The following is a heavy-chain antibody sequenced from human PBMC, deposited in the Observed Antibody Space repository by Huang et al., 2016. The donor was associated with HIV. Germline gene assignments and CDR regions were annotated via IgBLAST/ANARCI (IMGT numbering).Heavy chain of an antibody. CDR2: STASSSFK. V-gene: IGHV3-21*01. D-gene: IGHD3-10*01. CDR1: GFSFDSFA. Sequence: DVQLVESGGGLVKPGGSLRLSCAASGFSFDSFAMHWVRQAPWKGLEWGAASTASSSFKDYAGSLTGRFTVSRDNAKNSLYLQMNSLCPEDTAVYYCVRENYGSGSTLHWFDPWGQGTLVTVSS. CDR3: VRENYGSGSTLHWFDP. J-gene: IGHJ5*02.